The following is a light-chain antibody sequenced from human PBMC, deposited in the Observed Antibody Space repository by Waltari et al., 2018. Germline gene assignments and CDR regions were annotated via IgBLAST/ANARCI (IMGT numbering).Light chain of an antibody. J-gene: IGLJ3*02. V-gene: IGLV4-69*01. Sequence: QLVLTQSPSASASLGPSVKLTCPLSSGHSNSAIARLQQQPEKGPRYLMKLNSDGTHNKGDGIPDRFSGSSSGAERYLTISSLQSEDEADYYCQTWGTGIRVFGGGTKLTVL. CDR2: LNSDGTH. CDR3: QTWGTGIRV. CDR1: SGHSNSA.